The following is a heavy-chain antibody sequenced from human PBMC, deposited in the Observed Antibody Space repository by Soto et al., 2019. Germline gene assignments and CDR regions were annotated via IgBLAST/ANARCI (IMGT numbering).Heavy chain of an antibody. CDR3: ARDIVVVVAANYYYYYGMDV. V-gene: IGHV1-18*01. CDR1: GYTFTSYG. CDR2: ISAYNGNT. Sequence: ASVKVSCKASGYTFTSYGISWVRQAPGQGLEWMGWISAYNGNTNYAQKLQGRVTITADESTSTAYMELSSLRSEDTAVYYCARDIVVVVAANYYYYYGMDVWGQGTTVTVSS. J-gene: IGHJ6*02. D-gene: IGHD2-15*01.